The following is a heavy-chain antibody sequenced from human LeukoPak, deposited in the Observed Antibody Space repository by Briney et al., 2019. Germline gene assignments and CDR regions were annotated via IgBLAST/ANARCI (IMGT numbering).Heavy chain of an antibody. CDR2: ISSSSSYI. J-gene: IGHJ5*02. CDR3: AKGRIVGAVWFDP. D-gene: IGHD1-26*01. V-gene: IGHV3-21*01. Sequence: GGSLRLSCAASGFTFSSYNMNWVRQAPGKGLEWVSSISSSSSYIYYADSVKGRFTISRDNAKNSLYLQMNSLRAEDTAVYYCAKGRIVGAVWFDPWGQGTLVTVSS. CDR1: GFTFSSYN.